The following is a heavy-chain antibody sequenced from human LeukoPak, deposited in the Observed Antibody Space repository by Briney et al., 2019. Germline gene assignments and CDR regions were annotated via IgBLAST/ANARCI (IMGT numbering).Heavy chain of an antibody. CDR3: ARDRGGYYDSSGYFHY. CDR1: GFTFSSYA. V-gene: IGHV3-30-3*01. D-gene: IGHD3-22*01. J-gene: IGHJ4*02. Sequence: GRSLRLSCAASGFTFSSYAMHWVRQAPGKGLEWVAVISYDGSNKYYADSVKGRFTISRDNSKNTLYLQMNSLRAEDTAVYYCARDRGGYYDSSGYFHYWGQGTLVTVSS. CDR2: ISYDGSNK.